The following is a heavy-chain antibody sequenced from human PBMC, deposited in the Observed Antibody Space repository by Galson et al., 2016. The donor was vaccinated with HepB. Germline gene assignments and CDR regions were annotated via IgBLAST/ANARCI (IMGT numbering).Heavy chain of an antibody. Sequence: ETLSLTCTVSGDSMTDYYWSFIRQAPGKGLEWIGYIYHNGNIDYNPSLKSRFTISIDTSKNQFSLKLTSVTAADTAVYYCAGAGDLTENYFQYWGQGALVAVSS. J-gene: IGHJ4*02. CDR1: GDSMTDYY. D-gene: IGHD7-27*01. CDR3: AGAGDLTENYFQY. CDR2: IYHNGNI. V-gene: IGHV4-59*01.